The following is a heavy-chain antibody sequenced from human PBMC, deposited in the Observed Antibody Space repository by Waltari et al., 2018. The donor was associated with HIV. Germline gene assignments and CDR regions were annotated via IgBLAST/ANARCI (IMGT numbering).Heavy chain of an antibody. CDR2: ITGDSSSI. Sequence: EVQLVESGGGLVQPGGSLRLSCAASGFTFSYYSMNWVRQAPGKGLEWVSYITGDSSSISYADSVKGRFTISRDNAENSLFLQMNSLRDEDTAVYYCTRVVAGSRGDLDSWGRGTLVTVSS. V-gene: IGHV3-48*02. CDR3: TRVVAGSRGDLDS. CDR1: GFTFSYYS. D-gene: IGHD6-19*01. J-gene: IGHJ4*02.